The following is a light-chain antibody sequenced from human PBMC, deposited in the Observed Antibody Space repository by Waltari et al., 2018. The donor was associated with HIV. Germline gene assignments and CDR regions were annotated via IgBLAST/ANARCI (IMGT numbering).Light chain of an antibody. CDR3: GTWDSSLSAGV. CDR2: DNT. Sequence: QSVLTQPPSVSAAPGQKVTISCSGSSSNIGNHYVSWYQKLPGTAPKPLIYDNTKRPAGIPDRSSGSKAGTSATLGITGLQTGDEADYYCGTWDSSLSAGVIGGGTKLTVL. CDR1: SSNIGNHY. J-gene: IGLJ2*01. V-gene: IGLV1-51*01.